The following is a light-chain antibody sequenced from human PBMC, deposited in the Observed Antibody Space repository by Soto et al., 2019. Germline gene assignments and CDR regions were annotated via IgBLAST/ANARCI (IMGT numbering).Light chain of an antibody. J-gene: IGKJ1*01. CDR1: EGVASNY. V-gene: IGKV3-20*01. CDR2: TAS. Sequence: EIVFTQSPVTLSLSQVERATLSFMASEGVASNYLAWYQQKPGQAPRLLIYTASTRAAGIPDRFSGSGSGTDFTLTISRLEPGDFAVYYCQQYGSSPWKCGQGTKGDIK. CDR3: QQYGSSPWK.